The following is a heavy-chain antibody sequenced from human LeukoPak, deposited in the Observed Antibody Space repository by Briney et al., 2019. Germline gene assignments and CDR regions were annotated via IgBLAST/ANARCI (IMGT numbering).Heavy chain of an antibody. CDR2: ITTSSSYI. Sequence: GWSLRLSCAASGFSFGSYDMNWVRQAPGKGLEWVSSITTSSSYIYYADSVKGRFTVSRDNAKNSLYLQMNSLRAEDTAVYYCASHIVVVTAIRYYAMDVWGQGTTVTVSS. V-gene: IGHV3-21*01. D-gene: IGHD2-2*01. J-gene: IGHJ6*02. CDR1: GFSFGSYD. CDR3: ASHIVVVTAIRYYAMDV.